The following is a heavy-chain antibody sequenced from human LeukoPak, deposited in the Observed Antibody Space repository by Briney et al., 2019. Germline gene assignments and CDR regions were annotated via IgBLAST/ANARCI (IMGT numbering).Heavy chain of an antibody. CDR2: ISESSRTI. CDR1: GFAFSSYS. Sequence: PGGSLRLSCAASGFAFSSYSMNWVRQAPGKGLEWVSFISESSRTIYYADSVKGRFTISRDNAKNSLYLQMNSLRAEDTAIYYCARDQYDTWSRRGNFDSWGQGTLVIVSS. CDR3: ARDQYDTWSRRGNFDS. D-gene: IGHD3-3*01. V-gene: IGHV3-48*01. J-gene: IGHJ4*02.